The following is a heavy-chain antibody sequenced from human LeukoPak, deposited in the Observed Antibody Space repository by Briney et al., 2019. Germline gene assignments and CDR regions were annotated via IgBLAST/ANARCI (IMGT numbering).Heavy chain of an antibody. V-gene: IGHV4-59*01. Sequence: SETLSLTCTVSGGSNSSYYWSWIRQRPGKGLEWIGYIYYSGSTNYNPSLKSRVTISVDTSKNQFSLKLSSVTAADTAVYYCARELRYDNSDSGAFWGQGTVVTVS. CDR1: GGSNSSYY. J-gene: IGHJ3*01. D-gene: IGHD3-22*01. CDR3: ARELRYDNSDSGAF. CDR2: IYYSGST.